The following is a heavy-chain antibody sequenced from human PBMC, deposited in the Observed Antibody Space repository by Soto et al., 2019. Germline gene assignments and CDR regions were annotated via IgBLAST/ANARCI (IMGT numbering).Heavy chain of an antibody. J-gene: IGHJ4*02. CDR1: GFTFSSYA. Sequence: GGSLRLSCAASGFTFSSYAMSWVRQAPGKGLEWVSVISGSGDFTFYADSVKGRFTISRDNSKNTLYLQMNTLRAEDTAVYYCAKTQHDILDYWGQGTLVTVSS. V-gene: IGHV3-23*01. D-gene: IGHD3-9*01. CDR3: AKTQHDILDY. CDR2: ISGSGDFT.